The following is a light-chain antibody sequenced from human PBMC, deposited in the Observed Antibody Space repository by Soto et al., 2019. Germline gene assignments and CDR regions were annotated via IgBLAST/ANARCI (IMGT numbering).Light chain of an antibody. Sequence: EKLMTQSAATLSVSPGERVTLSCRASQSVNSNLAWYQQKHGQAPRLLIYGASTRVTGIPARFSGSGSGTDFTLAISSLQSEDFAVYYCQQYNNWPRTFGQGTKVEIK. CDR3: QQYNNWPRT. CDR2: GAS. J-gene: IGKJ1*01. CDR1: QSVNSN. V-gene: IGKV3-15*01.